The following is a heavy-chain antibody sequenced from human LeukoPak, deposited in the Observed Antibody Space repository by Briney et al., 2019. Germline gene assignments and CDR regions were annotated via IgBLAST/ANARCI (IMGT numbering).Heavy chain of an antibody. CDR2: ISGSGGST. CDR1: GFTFSNYA. CDR3: AKPARTDYADY. D-gene: IGHD1-14*01. Sequence: GGSLRLSCAASGFTFSNYALNWVRQAPGKGLEWVSSISGSGGSTYYADSVKGRFTISRDNSRNTLYLQMNSLRAEDTAVYYCAKPARTDYADYWGQGTLVTVSS. V-gene: IGHV3-23*01. J-gene: IGHJ4*02.